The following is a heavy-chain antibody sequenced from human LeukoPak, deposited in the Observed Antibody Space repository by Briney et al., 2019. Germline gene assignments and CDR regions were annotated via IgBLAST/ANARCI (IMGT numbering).Heavy chain of an antibody. Sequence: PGGSLRLSCAASGFTVSSNYMSWVRQAPGKGLEWVSVIYSGGSTYYADSVKGRFTISRDNSKNTLYLQMNSLRAEDTAVYYCARVVGDYCDAHYNDYWGQGTLVTVSS. V-gene: IGHV3-66*01. CDR3: ARVVGDYCDAHYNDY. CDR2: IYSGGST. J-gene: IGHJ4*02. CDR1: GFTVSSNY. D-gene: IGHD4-17*01.